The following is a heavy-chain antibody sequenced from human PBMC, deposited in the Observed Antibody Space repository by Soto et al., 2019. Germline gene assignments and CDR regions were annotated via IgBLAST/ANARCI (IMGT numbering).Heavy chain of an antibody. CDR3: ARAVGRYCSSTSCYPRGNYYYGMDV. CDR2: ISAYNGNT. CDR1: GYTFTSYG. Sequence: ASVKVSCKASGYTFTSYGISWVRQAPGQGLEWMGWISAYNGNTNYAQKLQGRVTMTTDTSTSTAYMELRSLRSDDTAVYYCARAVGRYCSSTSCYPRGNYYYGMDVWGQGTTVTVSS. D-gene: IGHD2-2*01. J-gene: IGHJ6*02. V-gene: IGHV1-18*01.